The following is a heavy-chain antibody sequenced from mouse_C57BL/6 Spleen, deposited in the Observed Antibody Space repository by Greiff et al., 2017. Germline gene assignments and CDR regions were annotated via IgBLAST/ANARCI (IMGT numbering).Heavy chain of an antibody. CDR2: IHPNSGST. CDR1: GYTFTSYW. J-gene: IGHJ4*01. V-gene: IGHV1-64*01. Sequence: VQLQQPGAELVKPGASVKLSCKASGYTFTSYWMHWVKQRPGQGLEWIGMIHPNSGSTNYNEKFKSKATLTVDKSSSTAYMQLSSLTSEDSAVYYCASTTGDGNYAMDYWGQGTSVTVSS. D-gene: IGHD4-1*02. CDR3: ASTTGDGNYAMDY.